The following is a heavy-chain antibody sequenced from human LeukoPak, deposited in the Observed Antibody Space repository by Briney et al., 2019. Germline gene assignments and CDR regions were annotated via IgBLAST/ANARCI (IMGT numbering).Heavy chain of an antibody. CDR1: GLTFSNYW. J-gene: IGHJ4*02. CDR3: AGDFSSSSLDY. V-gene: IGHV3-43D*03. Sequence: GGSLRLSCAVSGLTFSNYWMHWVRQAPGKGLEWVSLISWDGGSTYYADSVKGRFTISRDNAKNSLYLQMNSLRAEDTAVYYCAGDFSSSSLDYWGQGTLVTVSS. CDR2: ISWDGGST. D-gene: IGHD6-6*01.